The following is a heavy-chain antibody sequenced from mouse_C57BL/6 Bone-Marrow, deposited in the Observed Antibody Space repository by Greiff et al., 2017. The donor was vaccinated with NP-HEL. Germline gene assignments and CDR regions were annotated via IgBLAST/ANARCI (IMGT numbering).Heavy chain of an antibody. CDR2: ISNGGGST. V-gene: IGHV5-12*01. J-gene: IGHJ3*01. Sequence: DVKLVESGGGLVQPGGSLKLSCAASGFTFSDYYMYWVRQTPEKRLEWVAYISNGGGSTYYPDTVKGRFTISRDNAKNTLYLQMSRLKSEDTAMYYCARHHWFAYWGQGTLVTVSA. CDR1: GFTFSDYY. CDR3: ARHHWFAY.